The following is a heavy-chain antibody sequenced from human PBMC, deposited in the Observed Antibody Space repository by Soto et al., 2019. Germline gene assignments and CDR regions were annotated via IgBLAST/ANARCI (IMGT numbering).Heavy chain of an antibody. J-gene: IGHJ6*02. Sequence: ETLSLTCTVSGGSISSYYWSWIRQPPGKGLEWIGYIYYSGSTNYNPSLKSRVTISVDTSKNQFSLKLSSVTAADTAVYYCARGDIVADGMDVWGQGTTVTVSS. D-gene: IGHD2-15*01. CDR1: GGSISSYY. V-gene: IGHV4-59*01. CDR3: ARGDIVADGMDV. CDR2: IYYSGST.